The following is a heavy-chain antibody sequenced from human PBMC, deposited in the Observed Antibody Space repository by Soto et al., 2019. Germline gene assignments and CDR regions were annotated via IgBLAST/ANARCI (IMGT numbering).Heavy chain of an antibody. Sequence: QVQLQESGPGLVKPSQTLSLTCTVSGGSISSGGYYWSWIRQHPGKGLEWIGYIYYSGSTYYNPSLKSRVTISVETSKNHFSLKLSSVTAADTAVYYCARRIVVVDAFDIWGQGTMVTVSS. CDR3: ARRIVVVDAFDI. CDR1: GGSISSGGYY. J-gene: IGHJ3*02. CDR2: IYYSGST. V-gene: IGHV4-31*03. D-gene: IGHD2-21*01.